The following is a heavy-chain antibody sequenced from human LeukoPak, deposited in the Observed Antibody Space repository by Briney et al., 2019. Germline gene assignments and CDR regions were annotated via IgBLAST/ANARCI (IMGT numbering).Heavy chain of an antibody. CDR2: MNPNTGNA. V-gene: IGHV1-8*01. J-gene: IGHJ3*02. D-gene: IGHD2-21*02. Sequence: GASVKVSCKTSGNTFTNYDISWLRQATGQGLEWMGWMNPNTGNADSAQKFQGRVTMTRNISISTAYMELSSLRFEDTAVYYCARCTGGDCGGAFDIWGQGTMVTVSS. CDR1: GNTFTNYD. CDR3: ARCTGGDCGGAFDI.